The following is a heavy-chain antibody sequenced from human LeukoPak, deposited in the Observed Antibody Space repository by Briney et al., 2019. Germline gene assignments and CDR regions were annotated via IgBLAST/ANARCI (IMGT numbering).Heavy chain of an antibody. CDR2: ISTNSANT. Sequence: GGSLRLSCAASGFTFSTYGMNWVRQAPGRGLEWVSTISTNSANTYYTDSVKGRFTISRDNSKDTLFMQMNSLRAEDTAVYYCAKGQSTIATRSFDSWGQGTLVTVSS. J-gene: IGHJ4*02. D-gene: IGHD6-6*01. CDR1: GFTFSTYG. V-gene: IGHV3-23*01. CDR3: AKGQSTIATRSFDS.